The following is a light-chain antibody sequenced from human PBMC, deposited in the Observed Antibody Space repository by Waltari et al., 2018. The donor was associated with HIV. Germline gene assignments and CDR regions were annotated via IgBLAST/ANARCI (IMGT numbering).Light chain of an antibody. CDR2: EVS. J-gene: IGLJ2*01. CDR1: SSDVWRYHL. CDR3: CSYASTTDTYVV. Sequence: QSALTQPASVSGSPGQSITISCTGTSSDVWRYHLVSWYQQHPGKAPKLIIYEVSKRPSGVSNRFSGSKSGSTASLTISGLQPEDEADYCCCSYASTTDTYVVFGGGTKLTVL. V-gene: IGLV2-23*02.